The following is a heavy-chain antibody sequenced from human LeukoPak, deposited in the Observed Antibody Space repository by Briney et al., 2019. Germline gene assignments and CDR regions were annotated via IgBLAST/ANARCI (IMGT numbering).Heavy chain of an antibody. CDR3: AREPVQLEAVSRGGKILGISFGY. Sequence: GAAVKVSCKASCYTFTSYCISWLRQAPGQGLEWMGWISAYNGNTNYAQKLQGRVTMTTDTSTSTAYMELRSLRSDDTAVYYCAREPVQLEAVSRGGKILGISFGYWGHRALVT. D-gene: IGHD1-1*01. CDR2: ISAYNGNT. V-gene: IGHV1-18*04. CDR1: CYTFTSYC. J-gene: IGHJ4*01.